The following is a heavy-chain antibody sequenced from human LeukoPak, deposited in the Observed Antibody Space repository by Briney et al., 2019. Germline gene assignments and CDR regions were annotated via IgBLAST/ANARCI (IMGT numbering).Heavy chain of an antibody. D-gene: IGHD3-16*01. CDR3: ARDSRPLPRHYRFGAFDI. Sequence: ASVKVSCKASGYTFTSYGISWVRQAPGQGLEWMGWISAYNGNTNYAQKLQGRVTMTTDTSTSTAYMELSSLRSEDTAVYYCARDSRPLPRHYRFGAFDIWGQGTMVTVSS. V-gene: IGHV1-18*01. J-gene: IGHJ3*02. CDR1: GYTFTSYG. CDR2: ISAYNGNT.